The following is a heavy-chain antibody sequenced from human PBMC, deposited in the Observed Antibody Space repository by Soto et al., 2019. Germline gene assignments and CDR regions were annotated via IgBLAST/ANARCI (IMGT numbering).Heavy chain of an antibody. D-gene: IGHD5-12*01. V-gene: IGHV1-18*04. CDR1: GYTFTSYG. Sequence: GASVKVSCKASGYTFTSYGISWVRQAPGQGLEWMGWISAYNGNTNYAQKLQGRVTMTTDTSTSTAYMELRSLRSDDTAVYYCARYSGYDQINYYYSGMDVWGQGTTVTVSS. CDR2: ISAYNGNT. CDR3: ARYSGYDQINYYYSGMDV. J-gene: IGHJ6*02.